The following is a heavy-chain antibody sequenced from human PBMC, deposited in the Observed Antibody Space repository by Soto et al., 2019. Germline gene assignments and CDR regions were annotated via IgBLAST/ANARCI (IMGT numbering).Heavy chain of an antibody. CDR1: GFSLSTNGVG. Sequence: SGPTLVNPTQPLTLTCTVSGFSLSTNGVGVGWIRQPRGKALEWLAIMYWNDDKRYSQSRKSRLTITKDTSKNQVVLTLTNMGPVDTATYYCVNPVYGGVVLYYFDYWGQGTMVTVSS. D-gene: IGHD3-3*01. V-gene: IGHV2-5*01. CDR3: VNPVYGGVVLYYFDY. CDR2: MYWNDDK. J-gene: IGHJ4*02.